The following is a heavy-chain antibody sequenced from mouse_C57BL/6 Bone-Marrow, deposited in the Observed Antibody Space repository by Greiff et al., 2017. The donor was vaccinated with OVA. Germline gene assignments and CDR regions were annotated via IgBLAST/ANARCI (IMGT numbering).Heavy chain of an antibody. J-gene: IGHJ2*01. V-gene: IGHV6-3*01. CDR2: IRLKSDNYAT. Sequence: EVKLEESGGGLVQPGGSMKLSCVASGFTFSNYWMNWVRQSPEKGLEWVAQIRLKSDNYATHYAESVKGRFTISRDDSKSSVYLQMNNLRAEDTGIYYCTESFTTVVGDYWGQGTTLTVSS. D-gene: IGHD1-1*01. CDR1: GFTFSNYW. CDR3: TESFTTVVGDY.